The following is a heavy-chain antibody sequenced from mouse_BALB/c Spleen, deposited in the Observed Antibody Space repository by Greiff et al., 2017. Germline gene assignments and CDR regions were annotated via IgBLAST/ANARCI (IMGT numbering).Heavy chain of an antibody. D-gene: IGHD2-12*01. Sequence: EVMLVESGGGLVKPGGSLKLSCAASGFTFSSYAMSWVRQTPEKRLEWVASISSGGSTYYPDSVKGRFTISRDNARNILYLQMSSLRSEDTAMYYCARDLRRGLDYWGQGTTLTVSS. CDR3: ARDLRRGLDY. CDR2: ISSGGST. CDR1: GFTFSSYA. J-gene: IGHJ2*01. V-gene: IGHV5-6-5*01.